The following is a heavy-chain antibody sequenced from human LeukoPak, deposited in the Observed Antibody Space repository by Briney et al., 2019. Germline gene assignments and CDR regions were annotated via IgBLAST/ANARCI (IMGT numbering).Heavy chain of an antibody. V-gene: IGHV6-1*01. CDR2: TYYRSKWYN. CDR3: ARDAKYYDILTGHRGDAFDI. CDR1: GDSVSSNSAA. J-gene: IGHJ3*02. D-gene: IGHD3-9*01. Sequence: SQTLSLTCAISGDSVSSNSAAWHWIRQSPSRGLEWLGRTYYRSKWYNDYAVSVKSRITINPDTSENQFSLQLNSVTPEDTAVYYCARDAKYYDILTGHRGDAFDIWGQGTMVTVSS.